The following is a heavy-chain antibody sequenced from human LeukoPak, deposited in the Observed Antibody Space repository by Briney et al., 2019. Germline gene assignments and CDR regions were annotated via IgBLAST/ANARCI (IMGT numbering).Heavy chain of an antibody. Sequence: PGGSLRLSCAASGFIFTNYNLNWVRQAPGKGLEWISSISGGSTYIYYADSVRGRFTISRDNAKNTLYLQMNTLRVEDTAVYYCTRDLMDYDVSTGLHHYYMDVWGQGTTVTVSS. D-gene: IGHD3-9*01. CDR2: ISGGSTYI. V-gene: IGHV3-21*01. J-gene: IGHJ6*02. CDR3: TRDLMDYDVSTGLHHYYMDV. CDR1: GFIFTNYN.